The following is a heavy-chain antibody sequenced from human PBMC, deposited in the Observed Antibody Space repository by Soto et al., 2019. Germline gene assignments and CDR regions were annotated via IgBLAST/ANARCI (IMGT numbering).Heavy chain of an antibody. CDR3: ARDPIPTTIGYGMDV. Sequence: ASVKVSCKASGGTFSSCGISWVRQAPGQGLEWMGGISPMFGTTNYAQKFQGRVTITADESTSTAYMELSSLRSEDTAVYFCARDPIPTTIGYGMDVWGQGTTVTVSS. D-gene: IGHD1-7*01. CDR1: GGTFSSCG. V-gene: IGHV1-69*13. CDR2: ISPMFGTT. J-gene: IGHJ6*02.